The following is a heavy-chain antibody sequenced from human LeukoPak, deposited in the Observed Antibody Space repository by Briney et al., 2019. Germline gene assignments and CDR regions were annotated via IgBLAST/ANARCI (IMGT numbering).Heavy chain of an antibody. Sequence: SETLSLTCAVYVGSFSGYYWSWIRHPPGKGREWIGEIDHSESTNYNPSIKSRVTISVDTSKNQYSLKLSSVTAADTAVYYCARGGRIVGATPVLDYWGQGTLVSVSS. CDR3: ARGGRIVGATPVLDY. V-gene: IGHV4-34*01. CDR1: VGSFSGYY. J-gene: IGHJ4*02. D-gene: IGHD1-26*01. CDR2: IDHSEST.